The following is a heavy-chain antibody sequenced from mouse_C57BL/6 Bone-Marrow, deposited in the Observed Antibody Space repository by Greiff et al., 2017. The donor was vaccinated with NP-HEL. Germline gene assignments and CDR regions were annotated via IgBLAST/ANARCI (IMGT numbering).Heavy chain of an antibody. D-gene: IGHD2-4*01. Sequence: QVQLQQPGAELVMPGASVKLSCKASGYTFTSYWMHWVKQRPGQGLEWIGEIDPSDSYTNYNQKFKGKSTLTVDKSSSTAYMQLSSLTSEDSAVYYCARFYDYLYYFDYWGQGTTLTVSS. V-gene: IGHV1-69*01. J-gene: IGHJ2*01. CDR2: IDPSDSYT. CDR3: ARFYDYLYYFDY. CDR1: GYTFTSYW.